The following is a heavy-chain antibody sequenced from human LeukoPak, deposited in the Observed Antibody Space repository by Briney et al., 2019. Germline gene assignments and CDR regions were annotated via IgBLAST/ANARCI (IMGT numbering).Heavy chain of an antibody. CDR1: GFTFSSYW. Sequence: PGGSLRLSCAASGFTFSSYWMHWVRQAPGKGRVWVSRINSDGSSTSYADSVKGRFTISRDNAKNTLYLQMNSLRAEDTAVYYCARDPADFWSGYYPGYWGQGTLVTVSS. CDR2: INSDGSST. J-gene: IGHJ4*02. D-gene: IGHD3-3*01. V-gene: IGHV3-74*01. CDR3: ARDPADFWSGYYPGY.